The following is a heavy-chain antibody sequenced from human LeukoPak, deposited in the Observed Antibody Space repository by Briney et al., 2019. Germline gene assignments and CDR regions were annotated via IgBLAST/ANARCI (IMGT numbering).Heavy chain of an antibody. CDR2: IKQDGSEK. CDR1: GFAFSNYW. Sequence: QPGGSLRLSCAASGFAFSNYWMSWVRQAPGKGLQWVANIKQDGSEKYYVDSVKGRFTISRDNAKKSLYLQMNSLRAEDTAVYYCARDDDWNYEGYWGQGTLVTVSS. D-gene: IGHD1-7*01. V-gene: IGHV3-7*01. CDR3: ARDDDWNYEGY. J-gene: IGHJ4*02.